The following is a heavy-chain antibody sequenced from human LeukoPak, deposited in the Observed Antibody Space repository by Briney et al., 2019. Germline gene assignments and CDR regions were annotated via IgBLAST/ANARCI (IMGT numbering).Heavy chain of an antibody. J-gene: IGHJ4*02. D-gene: IGHD6-19*01. V-gene: IGHV4-38-2*02. CDR2: INHTGRT. Sequence: SETLSLTCTVSGYSISNGYYWGWIRQPPGEGPEWIGEINHTGRTNYNPSLKSRVTISVDMSKNQFSLKLSSVTAADTAVYYCARVGYISGWYPFDFWGLGTLVIVSS. CDR3: ARVGYISGWYPFDF. CDR1: GYSISNGYY.